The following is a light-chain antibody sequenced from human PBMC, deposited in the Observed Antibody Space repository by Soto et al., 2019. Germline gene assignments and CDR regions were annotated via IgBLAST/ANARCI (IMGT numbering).Light chain of an antibody. V-gene: IGLV2-8*01. CDR2: EVT. CDR1: SSEVGGYNY. CDR3: SSFAGGGNPVL. Sequence: QSALTQPPSASGSLGQSVTISCTGTSSEVGGYNYVSWHQQHPGKAPKVMIYEVTKRPPGVPDRFSGSKSGNTASLTVSGIQAEDEADYYCSSFAGGGNPVLLGGGTKLTVL. J-gene: IGLJ2*01.